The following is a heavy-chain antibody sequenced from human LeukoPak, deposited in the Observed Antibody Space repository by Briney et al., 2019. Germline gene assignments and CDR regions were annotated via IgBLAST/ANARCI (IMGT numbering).Heavy chain of an antibody. D-gene: IGHD3-10*01. CDR2: IIPIFGAA. J-gene: IGHJ4*02. CDR1: GGTFSSYA. CDR3: ARGYRVYYYGSGSYYRGDRFDY. V-gene: IGHV1-69*13. Sequence: SVKVSCKASGGTFSSYAISWVRQAPGQGLEWMGGIIPIFGAANYAQKFQGRVTITADESTSTAYMELSSLRSEDTAVYYCARGYRVYYYGSGSYYRGDRFDYWGQGTLVTVSS.